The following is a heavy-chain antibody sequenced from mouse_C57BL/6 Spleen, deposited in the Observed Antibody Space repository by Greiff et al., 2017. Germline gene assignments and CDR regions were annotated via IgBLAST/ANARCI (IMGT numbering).Heavy chain of an antibody. D-gene: IGHD1-1*01. Sequence: EVQLQESGPGLVKPSQSLSLTCSVTGYSITSGYYWNWIRQFPGNKLEWMGYISYDGSNNYNPSLKNRISITRDTSKNQFFLKLNSVTTEDTATYYCARVGYYGPQFFYWYFDVWGTGTTVTVSS. CDR3: ARVGYYGPQFFYWYFDV. J-gene: IGHJ1*03. V-gene: IGHV3-6*01. CDR2: ISYDGSN. CDR1: GYSITSGYY.